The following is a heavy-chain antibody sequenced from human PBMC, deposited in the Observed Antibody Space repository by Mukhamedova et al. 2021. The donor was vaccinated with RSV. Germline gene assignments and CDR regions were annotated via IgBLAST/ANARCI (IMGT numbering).Heavy chain of an antibody. J-gene: IGHJ2*01. CDR2: ISTAGGT. CDR3: ARESSQPGYWYFDL. V-gene: IGHV3-13*01. Sequence: SGISTAGGTYYTDSVKGRFTISRENAKNSFYLQMNSLRAGDTAVYYCARESSQPGYWYFDLWGRGTLVTVSS. D-gene: IGHD2-2*01.